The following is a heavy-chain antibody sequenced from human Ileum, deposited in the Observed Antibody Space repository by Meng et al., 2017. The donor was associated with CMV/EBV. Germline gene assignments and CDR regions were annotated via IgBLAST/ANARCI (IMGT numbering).Heavy chain of an antibody. CDR1: GFTFDDYA. Sequence: EGELGGPGGAAIHPGGSLRLSCAASGFTFDDYALPWVRQTPGKGLEWVSLISWDADSRYYSDSVKGRFTISRDNNNSSLYLQMNSLRTEDTALYYCAKGRGSNWPTGIDYWGQGTLVTVSS. CDR3: AKGRGSNWPTGIDY. D-gene: IGHD6-13*01. CDR2: ISWDADSR. V-gene: IGHV3-43D*04. J-gene: IGHJ4*02.